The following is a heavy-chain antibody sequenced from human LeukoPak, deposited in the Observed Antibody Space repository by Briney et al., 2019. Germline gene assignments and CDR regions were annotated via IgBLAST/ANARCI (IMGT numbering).Heavy chain of an antibody. D-gene: IGHD3-10*01. Sequence: SETLSLTCTVSGGSISSYYWSWIRQPPGKGLEWIGYIYYSGSTNYNPSLKSRVTISVDTSKNQFSLKLSSVTAADTAVYYCARGYYGSGSQGGWFDPWGQGTLVTVSS. V-gene: IGHV4-59*01. CDR3: ARGYYGSGSQGGWFDP. CDR1: GGSISSYY. CDR2: IYYSGST. J-gene: IGHJ5*02.